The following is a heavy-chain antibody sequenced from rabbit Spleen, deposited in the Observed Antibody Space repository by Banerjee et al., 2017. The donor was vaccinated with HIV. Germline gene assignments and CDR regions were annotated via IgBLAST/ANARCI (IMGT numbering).Heavy chain of an antibody. D-gene: IGHD8-1*01. CDR3: ARDTGSSFSSYGMDL. CDR1: GFSFSSNNY. CDR2: ITGSSSDFT. Sequence: QSLEESGGDLVKPGASLTLTCTASGFSFSSNNYMCWVRQAPGKGLEWISCITGSSSDFTYSATWAKGRFTISKTSSTTVTLQMTSLTVADTATYFCARDTGSSFSSYGMDLWGQGHPGHRL. J-gene: IGHJ6*01. V-gene: IGHV1S40*01.